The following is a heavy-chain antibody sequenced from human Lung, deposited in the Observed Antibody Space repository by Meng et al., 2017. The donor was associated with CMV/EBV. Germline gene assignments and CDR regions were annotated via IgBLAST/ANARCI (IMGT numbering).Heavy chain of an antibody. V-gene: IGHV3-7*01. CDR3: ARLPRTITIDYWGYLSDY. CDR1: GFTFSSYW. CDR2: IKQDESEK. Sequence: GESLKISCAASGFTFSSYWMSWVRQAPGKGLEWVANIKQDESEKYYVDSVKGRFTISRDSAKNSLYLQLNTLRADDTAVYYCARLPRTITIDYWGYLSDYWGQGTLVTVSS. D-gene: IGHD7-27*01. J-gene: IGHJ4*02.